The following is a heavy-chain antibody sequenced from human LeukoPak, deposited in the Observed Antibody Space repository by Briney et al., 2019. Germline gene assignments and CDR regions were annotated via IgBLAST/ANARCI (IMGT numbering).Heavy chain of an antibody. D-gene: IGHD5-18*01. CDR1: GGTFSSYA. J-gene: IGHJ4*02. Sequence: ASVKVSSKASGGTFSSYAISWVRQAPGQGLEWMGGIIPIFGTANYAQKFQGRVTITADESTSTAYMELSSLRSEDTAVYYCASSRDTAILVWGQGTLVTVSS. CDR2: IIPIFGTA. CDR3: ASSRDTAILV. V-gene: IGHV1-69*13.